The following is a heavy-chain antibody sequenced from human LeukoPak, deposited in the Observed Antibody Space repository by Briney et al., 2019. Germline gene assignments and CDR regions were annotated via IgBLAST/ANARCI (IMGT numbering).Heavy chain of an antibody. V-gene: IGHV4-61*02. CDR1: GGSISSGSYY. CDR2: IYTSGST. Sequence: PSETLSLTCTVSGGSISSGSYYWSWIRQPAGKGLEWIGRIYTSGSTNYNPSLKSRVTISVDTSKNQFSLKLSSVTAADTAVYYCAREMNYYGSGSLDIRGQGTMVTVSS. D-gene: IGHD3-10*01. CDR3: AREMNYYGSGSLDI. J-gene: IGHJ3*02.